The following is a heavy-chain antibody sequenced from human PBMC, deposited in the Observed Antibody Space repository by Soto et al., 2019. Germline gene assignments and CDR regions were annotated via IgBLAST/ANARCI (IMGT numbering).Heavy chain of an antibody. D-gene: IGHD6-19*01. Sequence: MKWVRQAPGKGLEWMGGFDPEDGETIYAQKFQGRVTMTEDTSTDTAYMELSSLRSDDTAVYYCATARRIISIAVAGMFDYWGQGTLVTVS. V-gene: IGHV1-24*01. J-gene: IGHJ4*02. CDR2: FDPEDGET. CDR3: ATARRIISIAVAGMFDY.